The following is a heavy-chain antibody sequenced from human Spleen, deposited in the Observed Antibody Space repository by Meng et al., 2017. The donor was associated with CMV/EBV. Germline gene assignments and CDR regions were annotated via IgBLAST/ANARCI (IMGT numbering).Heavy chain of an antibody. CDR3: ARDIAVAGTGDAFDI. Sequence: ASVKVSCKASGYTFTSYGISWVRQAPGQGLEWMGWISVYNGNTNYAQKLQGRVTMTTDTSTSTAYMELRSLRSDDTAVYYCARDIAVAGTGDAFDIWGQGTMVTVSS. D-gene: IGHD6-19*01. V-gene: IGHV1-18*01. CDR1: GYTFTSYG. J-gene: IGHJ3*02. CDR2: ISVYNGNT.